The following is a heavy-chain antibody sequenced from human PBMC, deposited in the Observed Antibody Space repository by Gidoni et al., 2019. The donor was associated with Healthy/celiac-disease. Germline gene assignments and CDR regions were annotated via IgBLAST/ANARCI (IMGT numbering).Heavy chain of an antibody. CDR2: IYSGGST. CDR1: GFTVSSNY. CDR3: AREGTVVTRGSAFDI. J-gene: IGHJ3*02. Sequence: EVPLVESGGGLIQPGGSLRLSCAASGFTVSSNYMSWVRQAPGKGLEWVSVIYSGGSTYYADSVKGRFTISRDNSKNTLYLQMNGLRAEDTAVYYCAREGTVVTRGSAFDIWGQGTMVTVSS. V-gene: IGHV3-53*01. D-gene: IGHD2-21*02.